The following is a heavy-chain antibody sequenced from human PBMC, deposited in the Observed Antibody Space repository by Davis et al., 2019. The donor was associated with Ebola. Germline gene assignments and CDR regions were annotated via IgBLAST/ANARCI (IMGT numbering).Heavy chain of an antibody. D-gene: IGHD2-2*01. CDR3: ARAHCSSTRCYDWHYYGMDV. J-gene: IGHJ6*02. Sequence: GESLKISCAASGFTFSSYGMHWVRQAPGKRLEWVAVRWYDGSNKYYADPRKGRFTISRYNSKNALYLQMNSLIAEDTAVYYCARAHCSSTRCYDWHYYGMDVWGQGTTVTVSS. CDR2: RWYDGSNK. CDR1: GFTFSSYG. V-gene: IGHV3-33*01.